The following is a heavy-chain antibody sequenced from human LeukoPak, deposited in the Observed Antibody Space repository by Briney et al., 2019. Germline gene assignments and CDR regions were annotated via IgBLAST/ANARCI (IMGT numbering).Heavy chain of an antibody. D-gene: IGHD5-24*01. CDR2: ISSSSSYI. CDR1: GFTFSSYS. J-gene: IGHJ4*02. Sequence: GGSLRLSCAASGFTFSSYSMNWVRQAPGKGLEWVSSISSSSSYIYYADSVKGRFTISRDNAKNSLYLQMNSLRAEDTAVYYCARDLGRWLLELRENYFDYWGQGTLVTVSS. V-gene: IGHV3-21*01. CDR3: ARDLGRWLLELRENYFDY.